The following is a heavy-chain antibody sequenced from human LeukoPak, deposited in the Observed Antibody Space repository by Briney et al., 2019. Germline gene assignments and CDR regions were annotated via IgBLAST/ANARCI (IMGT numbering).Heavy chain of an antibody. D-gene: IGHD3-10*01. Sequence: GGSLRLSCSASGFTFSTSAMHWVRQAPGKGLEYVSAISSNGGSAYYADSVKGRFTISRDNSKNTLHLQMSSLRAEDTAVYYCVGVRWFGGSNWFDPWGQGTLVTVSS. CDR1: GFTFSTSA. CDR2: ISSNGGSA. CDR3: VGVRWFGGSNWFDP. J-gene: IGHJ5*02. V-gene: IGHV3-64D*09.